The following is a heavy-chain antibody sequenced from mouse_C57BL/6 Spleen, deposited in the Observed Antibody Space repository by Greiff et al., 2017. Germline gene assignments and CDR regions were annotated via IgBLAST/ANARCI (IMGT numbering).Heavy chain of an antibody. J-gene: IGHJ2*01. V-gene: IGHV1-64*01. CDR3: ARGGSRDFDY. CDR2: IHPNSGST. D-gene: IGHD1-1*01. CDR1: GYTFTSYW. Sequence: VQLQQPGAELVKPGASVKLSCTASGYTFTSYWMHWVKQRPGQGLEWIGMIHPNSGSTNYNEKFKSKATLTVDKSSSTAYMQLSSLTSEGSAVYYCARGGSRDFDYWGQGTTLTVSS.